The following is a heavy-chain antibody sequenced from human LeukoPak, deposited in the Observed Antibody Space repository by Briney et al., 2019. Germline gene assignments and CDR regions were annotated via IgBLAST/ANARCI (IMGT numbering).Heavy chain of an antibody. CDR1: GFTFSTYW. Sequence: GGSLRLSCAASGFTFSTYWMHWVRQAPGKGLVWVSRIKSDGSITSYADSVEGRFTISRDNAKSTLYLQMNSLRAEDTAVYYCARVMGANYNWFDPWGQGTLVTVSS. J-gene: IGHJ5*02. V-gene: IGHV3-74*01. CDR3: ARVMGANYNWFDP. CDR2: IKSDGSIT. D-gene: IGHD1-26*01.